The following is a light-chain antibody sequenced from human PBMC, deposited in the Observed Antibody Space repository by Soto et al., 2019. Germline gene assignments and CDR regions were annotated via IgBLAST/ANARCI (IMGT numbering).Light chain of an antibody. J-gene: IGKJ4*01. V-gene: IGKV3-20*01. CDR1: QSVNSAH. CDR3: QHYDGTPLT. CDR2: GSY. Sequence: EVVLPQSPATRSLSPGEGGTLPCRASQSVNSAHLVWYQQKPGQAPRLLIYGSYSRATGIPDRFSGSGSGTDFTLTISRLEPEDFAVYYCQHYDGTPLTFGGGTKVELK.